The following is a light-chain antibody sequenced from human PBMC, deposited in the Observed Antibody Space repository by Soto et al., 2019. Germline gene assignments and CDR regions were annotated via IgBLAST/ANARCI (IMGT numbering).Light chain of an antibody. Sequence: QSILTQPPSVSGAPGQRVSISCTGSRSNLGANYAVHWYQQLPGTAPKLLISHNTNRPSGVPDRFSGSKYGTSASLAITGLRAEDEGYYYCQSYDTRQVFGAGTKLTVL. V-gene: IGLV1-40*01. CDR1: RSNLGANYA. J-gene: IGLJ3*02. CDR2: HNT. CDR3: QSYDTRQV.